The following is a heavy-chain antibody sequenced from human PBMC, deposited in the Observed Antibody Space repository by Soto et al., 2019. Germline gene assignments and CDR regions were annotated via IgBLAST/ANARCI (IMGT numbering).Heavy chain of an antibody. CDR3: ARGDYHDTSGPFSDAFDV. D-gene: IGHD3-22*01. V-gene: IGHV4-34*01. J-gene: IGHJ3*01. CDR1: GGSFSGYY. Sequence: SETLSLTCAVYGGSFSGYYWSWIRQPPGKGLEWIGEINHSGSTNYNPSLKSRVTISVDTSKNQFSLKLSSVTAADTAVYYCARGDYHDTSGPFSDAFDVWGQGTMVTVSS. CDR2: INHSGST.